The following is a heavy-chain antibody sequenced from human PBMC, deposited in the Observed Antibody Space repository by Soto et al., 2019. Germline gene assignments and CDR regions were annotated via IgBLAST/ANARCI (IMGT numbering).Heavy chain of an antibody. V-gene: IGHV1-46*01. CDR1: GYTFTSYA. D-gene: IGHD3-22*01. CDR2: INPTGVST. Sequence: ASVKVCCKASGYTFTSYAMHWVRQAPGQRLEWMGIINPTGVSTTYAQKFQGRVTMTRDTSTSTVYIDMSSLRSEDTAVYYCVRSYDDSNGFSLYQFDYWGQGTRVTVSS. J-gene: IGHJ4*02. CDR3: VRSYDDSNGFSLYQFDY.